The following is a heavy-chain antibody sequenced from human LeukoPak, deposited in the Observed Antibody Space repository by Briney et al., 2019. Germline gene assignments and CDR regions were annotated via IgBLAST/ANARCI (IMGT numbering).Heavy chain of an antibody. V-gene: IGHV1-2*02. D-gene: IGHD2-15*01. J-gene: IGHJ4*02. Sequence: ASVKVSCKASGYTFTGYYMHWVRQAPGQGLEWMGWINPNSGGTNYAQKFQGRVTMTRDTSISTAYMELSRLRSDDTAVYYCARYPIVVVVAATKTSFDYWGQGTLVTVSS. CDR3: ARYPIVVVVAATKTSFDY. CDR1: GYTFTGYY. CDR2: INPNSGGT.